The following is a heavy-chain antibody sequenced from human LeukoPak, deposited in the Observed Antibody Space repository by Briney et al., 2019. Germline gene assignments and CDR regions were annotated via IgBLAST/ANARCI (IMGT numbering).Heavy chain of an antibody. Sequence: ASVKVSCKASGGTFSSYAISWVRQAPGQGLEWMGGIIPIFGTANYAQKFQGRVTITADKSTSTAYMELSSLRSEDTAVYYCAREGNRVRYFDWFPGSYYMDVWGKGTTVTVSS. J-gene: IGHJ6*03. V-gene: IGHV1-69*06. CDR1: GGTFSSYA. CDR2: IIPIFGTA. CDR3: AREGNRVRYFDWFPGSYYMDV. D-gene: IGHD3-9*01.